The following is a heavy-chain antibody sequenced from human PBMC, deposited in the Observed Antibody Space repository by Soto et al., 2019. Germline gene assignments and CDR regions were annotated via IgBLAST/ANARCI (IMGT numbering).Heavy chain of an antibody. Sequence: QVQLVQSGAEVKKPGASVKVSCKASGYTFTSYGISWVRQAPGQGLERMGWVSAYNGNTIYAQKLKGRLTMTTDTSTSTAYMELRSLRSDDTAVYYCARAAYEIFTAYYRWWGQGTLVTVSS. CDR1: GYTFTSYG. CDR3: ARAAYEIFTAYYRW. D-gene: IGHD3-9*01. J-gene: IGHJ4*02. V-gene: IGHV1-18*01. CDR2: VSAYNGNT.